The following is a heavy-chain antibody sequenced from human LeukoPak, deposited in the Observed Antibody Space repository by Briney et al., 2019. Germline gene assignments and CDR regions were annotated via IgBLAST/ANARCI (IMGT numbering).Heavy chain of an antibody. Sequence: GGSLRLSCAASGFMFSSFEMYWVRQAPGKGLEWIAYISSGATTMYYADSVKGRFTISRDDAKNSLFLQMNSVRAEDTAVYYCALLAVASDFDYWGQGALVTVSS. CDR2: ISSGATTM. J-gene: IGHJ4*02. CDR3: ALLAVASDFDY. V-gene: IGHV3-48*03. D-gene: IGHD6-19*01. CDR1: GFMFSSFE.